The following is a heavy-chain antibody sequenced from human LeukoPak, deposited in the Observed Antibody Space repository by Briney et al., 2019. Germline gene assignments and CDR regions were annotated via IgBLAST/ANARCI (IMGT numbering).Heavy chain of an antibody. CDR3: ATGPLNDYGMGD. CDR2: IWHDGSIE. V-gene: IGHV3-33*03. J-gene: IGHJ6*02. CDR1: GFTFSGSD. Sequence: GRSLRLSCAASGFTFSGSDMHWVRQAPGKGLKWVAVIWHDGSIESYADSVKGRSTVSRDNSKTTLYLQMNSLRAEDTAVYYCATGPLNDYGMGDWGQGTTVTVSS.